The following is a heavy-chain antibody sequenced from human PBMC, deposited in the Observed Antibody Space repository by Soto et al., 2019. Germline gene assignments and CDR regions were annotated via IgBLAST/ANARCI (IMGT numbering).Heavy chain of an antibody. D-gene: IGHD2-2*01. CDR1: GYSFTSYW. CDR2: IDPSDSYT. V-gene: IGHV5-10-1*01. J-gene: IGHJ6*02. Sequence: GESLKISCKGSGYSFTSYWISWVRQMPGKGLEWMGRIDPSDSYTNYRPSFQGHVTISADKSISTAYLQWSSLKASDTAMYYCARQSVVVPAYGMDVWGQGATVTVSS. CDR3: ARQSVVVPAYGMDV.